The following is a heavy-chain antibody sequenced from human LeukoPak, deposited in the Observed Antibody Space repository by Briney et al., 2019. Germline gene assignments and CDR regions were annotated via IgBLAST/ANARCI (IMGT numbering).Heavy chain of an antibody. CDR3: ATGGGSGSNYYNGMDV. CDR1: RFSSSDYY. V-gene: IGHV3-11*05. Sequence: TGGSLRLSCAGSRFSSSDYYMSWIRQAPGKGLEWLAYISSSVSNPNYADSVKGRFTISRDNAKNSLYLQMNSLRAEDTAVYYCATGGGSGSNYYNGMDVWGQATTLTVSS. CDR2: ISSSVSNP. D-gene: IGHD3-10*01. J-gene: IGHJ6*02.